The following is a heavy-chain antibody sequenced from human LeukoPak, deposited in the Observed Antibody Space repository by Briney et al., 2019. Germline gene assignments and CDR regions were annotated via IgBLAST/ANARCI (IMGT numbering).Heavy chain of an antibody. CDR3: ARVGMVGAIDY. V-gene: IGHV4-39*07. CDR1: GGSITSHNYY. D-gene: IGHD1-26*01. Sequence: SETLSLTCTVSGGSITSHNYYWGWIRQPPGKGLEWIGSIYYSGSTYYNPSLKSRVTISVDTSKNQFSLKLSSVTAADTAVYYCARVGMVGAIDYWGQGTLVTVSS. J-gene: IGHJ4*02. CDR2: IYYSGST.